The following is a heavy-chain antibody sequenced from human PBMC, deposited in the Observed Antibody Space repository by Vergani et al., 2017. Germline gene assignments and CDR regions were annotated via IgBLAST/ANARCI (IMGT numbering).Heavy chain of an antibody. Sequence: VQLVESGGGLVKPGGSLRLSCAASGFTFSDYYMSWIRQAPGKGLEWVAVISYDGSNKYYADSVKGRFTISRDNSKNTLYLQMNSLRAEDTAVYYCARSMLVHLGGLDYWGQGTLVTVSS. CDR2: ISYDGSNK. CDR1: GFTFSDYY. J-gene: IGHJ4*02. V-gene: IGHV3-30*03. CDR3: ARSMLVHLGGLDY. D-gene: IGHD3-22*01.